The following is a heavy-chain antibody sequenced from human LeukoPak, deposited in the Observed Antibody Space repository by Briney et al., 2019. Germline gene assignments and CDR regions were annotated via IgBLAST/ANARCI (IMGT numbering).Heavy chain of an antibody. V-gene: IGHV1-46*01. D-gene: IGHD4-23*01. CDR2: INPSGGST. Sequence: ASVKLSCKASGYTFTSYYMHWVRQAPGQGLEWMGIINPSGGSTSYAQKFQGRVTMTRDTSTSTVYMELSSLRSEDTAVYYCARDSALTFDYGGNTQPPEYFQHWGQGTLVTVSS. CDR1: GYTFTSYY. J-gene: IGHJ1*01. CDR3: ARDSALTFDYGGNTQPPEYFQH.